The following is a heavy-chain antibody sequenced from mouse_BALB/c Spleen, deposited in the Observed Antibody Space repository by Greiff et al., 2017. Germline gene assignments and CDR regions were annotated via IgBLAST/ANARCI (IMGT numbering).Heavy chain of an antibody. Sequence: EVQGVESGGGLVKPGGSLKLSCAASGFTFSSYAMSWVRQTPGKRLEWVATISSGGSYTYYPDSVKGRFTISRDNAKNTLYMQMSSLTSEDTAMYYCARHHYGNDAMDYWGQGTSVTVSA. J-gene: IGHJ4*01. V-gene: IGHV5-9-3*01. CDR2: ISSGGSYT. CDR3: ARHHYGNDAMDY. CDR1: GFTFSSYA. D-gene: IGHD2-1*01.